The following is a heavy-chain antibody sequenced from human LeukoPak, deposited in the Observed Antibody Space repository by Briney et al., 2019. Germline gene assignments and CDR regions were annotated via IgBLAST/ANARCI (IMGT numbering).Heavy chain of an antibody. CDR2: ISGSGGST. Sequence: VQPGGSLRLSCAASGFTFSSYAMSWVRQAPGKGLEWVSAISGSGGSTYYADSVKGRFTISRDNSKNTLYLQMNSLRADDTAVYYCAKDFRGGDEFEYFQHWGQGTLVTVSS. CDR3: AKDFRGGDEFEYFQH. V-gene: IGHV3-23*01. D-gene: IGHD2-21*02. J-gene: IGHJ1*01. CDR1: GFTFSSYA.